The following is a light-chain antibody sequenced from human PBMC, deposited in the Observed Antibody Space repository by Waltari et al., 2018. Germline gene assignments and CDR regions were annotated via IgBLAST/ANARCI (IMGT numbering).Light chain of an antibody. J-gene: IGLJ2*01. CDR2: SNN. CDR1: SSNIGSNT. V-gene: IGLV1-44*01. Sequence: QPVLTQPPSASGTPGQRVTIPCSVSSSNIGSNTVNWYQQLPGTAPKLLIYSNNQRPSGVPDRFSGSKSGTSASLAISGLQSEDEADYYCAAWDDSLNGPVFGGGTKLTVL. CDR3: AAWDDSLNGPV.